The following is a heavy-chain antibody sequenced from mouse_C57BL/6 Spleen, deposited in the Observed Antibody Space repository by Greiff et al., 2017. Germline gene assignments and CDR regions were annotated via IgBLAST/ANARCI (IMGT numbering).Heavy chain of an antibody. Sequence: QVQLQQPGAELVKPGASVKLSCKASGYTFTSYWMHWVKQRPGQGLEWIGMIRPNSGSTNYNEKFKSKATLTVDKSSSTAYMQLSSLTSEDSAVYYCARTPYDYDAMDYWGQGTSVTVSS. CDR1: GYTFTSYW. D-gene: IGHD2-10*02. CDR2: IRPNSGST. V-gene: IGHV1-64*01. J-gene: IGHJ4*01. CDR3: ARTPYDYDAMDY.